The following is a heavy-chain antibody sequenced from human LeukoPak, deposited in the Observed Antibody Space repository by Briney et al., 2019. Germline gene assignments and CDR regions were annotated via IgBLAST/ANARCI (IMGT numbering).Heavy chain of an antibody. Sequence: GGSLRLSCAASGFTISDHYMDWVRQAPRKGLEWVAVISYDGSNKYYADSVKGRFTISRDNSKNTLYLQMNSLRAEDTAVYYCAKNGYIRSRPPYYFDYWGQGTLVTVSS. J-gene: IGHJ4*02. CDR2: ISYDGSNK. D-gene: IGHD1-26*01. CDR1: GFTISDHY. CDR3: AKNGYIRSRPPYYFDY. V-gene: IGHV3-30*18.